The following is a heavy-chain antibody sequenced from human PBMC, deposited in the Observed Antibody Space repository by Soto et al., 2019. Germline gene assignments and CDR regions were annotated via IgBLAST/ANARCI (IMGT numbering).Heavy chain of an antibody. CDR3: VRAAGYSGNDYVYYYGMDV. CDR1: GFTFSSYG. Sequence: QVQLVESGGGVVQPGRSLRLSCAASGFTFSSYGMHWVRQAPGKGLEWVALVWFDGGNKYYADSVKGRFTISRDNSKTTLYLQMNILRDEDTAVYYCVRAAGYSGNDYVYYYGMDVWGQGTTVTVSS. CDR2: VWFDGGNK. D-gene: IGHD5-12*01. J-gene: IGHJ6*02. V-gene: IGHV3-33*01.